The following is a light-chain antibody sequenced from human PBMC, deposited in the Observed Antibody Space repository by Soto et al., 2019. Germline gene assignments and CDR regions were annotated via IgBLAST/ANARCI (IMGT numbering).Light chain of an antibody. V-gene: IGKV1-5*01. CDR2: DAS. J-gene: IGKJ1*01. Sequence: DIQMTQSPSTLSASVGDRVTITCRASQSISSWLAWYQQKPGKAPKLLIYDASSLESGVPSRFSGSGSGTEFTLTISSLKPDDFATYYCLQYNSYPWTFGQGTKVEIK. CDR3: LQYNSYPWT. CDR1: QSISSW.